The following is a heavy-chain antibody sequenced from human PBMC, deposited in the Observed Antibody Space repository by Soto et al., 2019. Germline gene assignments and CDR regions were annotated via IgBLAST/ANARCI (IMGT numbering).Heavy chain of an antibody. CDR1: GGSISSYY. Sequence: SETLSLTCTVSGGSISSYYWSWIRQPPGKGLEWIGYIYYSGSTNYNPSLKSRVTISVDTSKNQFSLKLSSVTAADTAVYYCARVAWDYDFWSGYSARNDAFDIWGQGTMVTVSS. CDR2: IYYSGST. D-gene: IGHD3-3*01. J-gene: IGHJ3*02. CDR3: ARVAWDYDFWSGYSARNDAFDI. V-gene: IGHV4-59*01.